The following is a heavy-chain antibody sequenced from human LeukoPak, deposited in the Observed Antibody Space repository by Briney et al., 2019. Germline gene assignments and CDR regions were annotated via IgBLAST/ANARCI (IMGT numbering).Heavy chain of an antibody. V-gene: IGHV1-18*01. J-gene: IGHJ3*02. CDR2: ISAYNGNT. CDR1: GYTFTSYG. CDR3: ARARYVGSSWPDAFDI. D-gene: IGHD6-13*01. Sequence: ASVKVSCKASGYTFTSYGISWVRQAPGQGLEWMGWISAYNGNTNYAQKFQGRVTMTRNTSISTAYMELSSLRSEDTAVYYCARARYVGSSWPDAFDIWGQGTMVTVSS.